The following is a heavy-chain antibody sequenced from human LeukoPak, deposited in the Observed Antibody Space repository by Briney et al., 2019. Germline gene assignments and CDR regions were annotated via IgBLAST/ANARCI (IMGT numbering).Heavy chain of an antibody. J-gene: IGHJ4*02. CDR3: ARFPDY. V-gene: IGHV3-72*01. CDR1: GFTFSDYY. CDR2: TRNKANSYST. Sequence: SGGSLRLSCTASGFTFSDYYMDWVRQAPGKGLEWVGRTRNKANSYSTEYAASVKGRFTISRDDPKNSLYLQMNSLKTEDTAVYYCARFPDYWGQGTLVTVSS.